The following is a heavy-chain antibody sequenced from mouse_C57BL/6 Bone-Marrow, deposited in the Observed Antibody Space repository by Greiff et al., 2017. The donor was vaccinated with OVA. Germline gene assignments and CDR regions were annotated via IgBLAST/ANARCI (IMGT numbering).Heavy chain of an antibody. V-gene: IGHV5-17*01. D-gene: IGHD1-1*01. CDR1: GFTFSDYG. CDR2: ISSGSSTI. J-gene: IGHJ4*01. CDR3: ARPTTVVATGGLPDY. Sequence: EVQLVESGGGLVKPGGSLKLSCAASGFTFSDYGMHWVRQAPEKGLEWVAYISSGSSTIYYADTVKGRFTISRDNAKNTLFLQMTSLRSEDTAMYYGARPTTVVATGGLPDYWGQGTSVTVSS.